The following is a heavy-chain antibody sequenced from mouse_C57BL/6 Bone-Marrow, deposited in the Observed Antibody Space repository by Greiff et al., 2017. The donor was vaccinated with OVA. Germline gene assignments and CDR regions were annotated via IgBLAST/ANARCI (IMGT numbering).Heavy chain of an antibody. D-gene: IGHD4-1*01. CDR2: ISYSGST. V-gene: IGHV3-1*01. CDR1: GYSFTSGYV. CDR3: ARNWGYFDY. J-gene: IGHJ2*01. Sequence: EVNLVESGPGMVKPSQSLSLSCTASGYSFTSGYVCYWIRHSPGNQLEWMGYISYSGSTNYNPTLKSRISITHDTSKNHVFLKLNSLTTEDTATYYCARNWGYFDYWGQGTTLTVSS.